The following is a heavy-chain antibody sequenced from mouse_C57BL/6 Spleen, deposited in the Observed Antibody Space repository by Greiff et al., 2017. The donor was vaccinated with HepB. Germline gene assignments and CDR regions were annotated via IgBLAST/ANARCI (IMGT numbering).Heavy chain of an antibody. J-gene: IGHJ1*03. D-gene: IGHD1-1*01. CDR3: ARGDYYGSYWYFDV. CDR2: IHPNSGST. Sequence: QVQLQQPGAELVKPGASVKLSCKASGYTFTSYWMHWVKQRPGQGLEWIGMIHPNSGSTNYNEKFKSKATLTVDKSSSTAYMELRSLTSEDSAVYFCARGDYYGSYWYFDVWGTGTTVTVSS. V-gene: IGHV1-64*01. CDR1: GYTFTSYW.